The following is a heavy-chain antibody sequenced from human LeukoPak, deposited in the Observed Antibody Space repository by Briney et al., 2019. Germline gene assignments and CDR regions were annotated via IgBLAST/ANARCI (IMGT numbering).Heavy chain of an antibody. CDR1: GFTFDDYG. V-gene: IGHV3-20*04. D-gene: IGHD5-24*01. J-gene: IGHJ4*02. CDR2: INWNGGST. CDR3: ARDGYNGPSYYFDY. Sequence: PGGSLRLSCAASGFTFDDYGMSWVRQAPGKGLEWVSGINWNGGSTGYADSVKGRFTISGDNAKNSLYLQMNSLRAEDTAVYYCARDGYNGPSYYFDYWGQGTLVTVSS.